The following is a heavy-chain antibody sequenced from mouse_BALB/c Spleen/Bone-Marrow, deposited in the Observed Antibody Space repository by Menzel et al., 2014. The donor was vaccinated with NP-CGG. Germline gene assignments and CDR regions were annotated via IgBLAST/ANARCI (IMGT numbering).Heavy chain of an antibody. D-gene: IGHD2-4*01. CDR2: IDPSDSYT. V-gene: IGHV1S127*01. Sequence: QVQLQQSGAEPVKPGASVKMSCKASGYTFTSYWMHWVKQRPGQGLEWIGVIDPSDSYTSYNQKFKGKATLTVDTSSSTAYMQLSSLTSEDSAVYYCTREITTNHAMDYWGQGTSVTVSS. CDR3: TREITTNHAMDY. CDR1: GYTFTSYW. J-gene: IGHJ4*01.